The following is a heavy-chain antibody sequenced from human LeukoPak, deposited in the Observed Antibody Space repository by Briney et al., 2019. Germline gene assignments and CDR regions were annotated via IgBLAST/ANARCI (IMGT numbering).Heavy chain of an antibody. J-gene: IGHJ4*02. CDR3: ARRAGAYSHPYDY. Sequence: GGSLRLSCAASGFAFSSYGMHWVRQAPGKGLEWVSFIYSDNTHYSDSVKGRFTISRDNSKNTLYLQMNSLRAEDTAVYYCARRAGAYSHPYDYWGQGTLVTVSS. D-gene: IGHD4/OR15-4a*01. CDR2: IYSDNT. CDR1: GFAFSSYG. V-gene: IGHV3-NL1*01.